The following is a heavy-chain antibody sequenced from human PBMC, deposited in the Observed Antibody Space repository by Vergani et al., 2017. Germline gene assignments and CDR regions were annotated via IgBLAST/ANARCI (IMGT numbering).Heavy chain of an antibody. CDR3: ARVVKRSAGGTGYYYYYGMDF. J-gene: IGHJ6*02. Sequence: QVQLVQSGAEVKKPGSSVKVSCKASGGTFSSYAISWVRQAPGQGLEWMGRIIPILGTANYAQKFQGRVTITADESTITAYMELSSLRSEDTAVYYCARVVKRSAGGTGYYYYYGMDFWGQGTMVTVSS. V-gene: IGHV1-69*11. CDR2: IIPILGTA. D-gene: IGHD2-21*01. CDR1: GGTFSSYA.